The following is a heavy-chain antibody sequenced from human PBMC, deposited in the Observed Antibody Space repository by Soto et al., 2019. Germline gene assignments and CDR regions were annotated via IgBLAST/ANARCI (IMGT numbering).Heavy chain of an antibody. CDR2: IYSSGST. CDR1: GASINSYY. Sequence: QVQLQESGPGLVKPSETLSLTCTVSGASINSYYWNWIRQPPGKGLEWIGYIYSSGSTNYNPSLKSRVTISVDTSKHQLSLQLSSVIAADTAVYYCARRRGSGRDFDYWGQGTLVTVSS. D-gene: IGHD3-10*01. J-gene: IGHJ4*02. V-gene: IGHV4-59*08. CDR3: ARRRGSGRDFDY.